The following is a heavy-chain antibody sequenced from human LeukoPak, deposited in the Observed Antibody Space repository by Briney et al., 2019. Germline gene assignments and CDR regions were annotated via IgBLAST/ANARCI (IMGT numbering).Heavy chain of an antibody. CDR1: GGTFSSYA. CDR2: IIPIFGTA. Sequence: SVKVSCKASGGTFSSYAISWVRQAPGQGLEWMGRIIPIFGTANYAQKFQGRVTITSDESTSTAYMELSSLRSEDTAVYYCARAYYDSSGYYYFDYWGQGTLVTVSS. V-gene: IGHV1-69*13. J-gene: IGHJ4*02. D-gene: IGHD3-22*01. CDR3: ARAYYDSSGYYYFDY.